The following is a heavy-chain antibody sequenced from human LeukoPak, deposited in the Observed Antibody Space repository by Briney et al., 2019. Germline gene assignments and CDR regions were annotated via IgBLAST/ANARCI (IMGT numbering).Heavy chain of an antibody. CDR2: ISAYNGNT. CDR3: AKGESPYYYDSSGYSDYFDY. V-gene: IGHV1-18*04. Sequence: ASVTVSCKASGYTFTSYGISWVRQAPGQGLEWMGWISAYNGNTNYAQKLQGRVTMTTDTSTSTAYMELRSLRSDDTAVYYCAKGESPYYYDSSGYSDYFDYWGQGTLVTVSS. D-gene: IGHD3-22*01. J-gene: IGHJ4*02. CDR1: GYTFTSYG.